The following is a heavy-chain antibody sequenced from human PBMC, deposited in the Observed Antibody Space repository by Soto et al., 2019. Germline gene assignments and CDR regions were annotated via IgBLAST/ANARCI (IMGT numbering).Heavy chain of an antibody. CDR1: GFTFSSYA. D-gene: IGHD2-15*01. CDR3: AKVVGLGYCSGGSCYLGAFDI. V-gene: IGHV3-23*01. Sequence: PGGSLRLSCAASGFTFSSYAMSWVRQAPGKGLEWVSAISGSGGSTYYADSVKGRFTISRDNSENTLYLQMNSLRAEDTAVYYCAKVVGLGYCSGGSCYLGAFDIWGQGTMVTVSS. J-gene: IGHJ3*02. CDR2: ISGSGGST.